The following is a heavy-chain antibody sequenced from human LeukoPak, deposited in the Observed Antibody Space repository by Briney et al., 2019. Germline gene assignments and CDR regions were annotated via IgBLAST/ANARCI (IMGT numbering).Heavy chain of an antibody. CDR1: GLTFNSHS. CDR3: AKLSLSGRSQSADY. J-gene: IGHJ4*02. CDR2: VSTNGDVT. D-gene: IGHD3-10*01. V-gene: IGHV3-23*01. Sequence: GGSLRLSCVASGLTFNSHSMSWVGQAPGMGLEWVSVVSTNGDVTFYADSVKGRFTISRDNSKNTLFLQMNSLRAEDTAVYYCAKLSLSGRSQSADYWGQGTLVTVSS.